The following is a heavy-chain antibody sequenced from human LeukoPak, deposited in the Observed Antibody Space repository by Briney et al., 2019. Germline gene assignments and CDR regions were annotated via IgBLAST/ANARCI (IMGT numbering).Heavy chain of an antibody. CDR1: GGTFSSYA. CDR3: ARTLSGYDLHLWY. V-gene: IGHV1-69*13. Sequence: SVKVSCKASGGTFSSYAISWVRQAPGQGLEWMGGLIPIFGTANYAQKFQGRVTITADESTSTAYMELSSLRSEDTAVYYCARTLSGYDLHLWYWGQGTLVTVSS. CDR2: LIPIFGTA. J-gene: IGHJ4*02. D-gene: IGHD5-12*01.